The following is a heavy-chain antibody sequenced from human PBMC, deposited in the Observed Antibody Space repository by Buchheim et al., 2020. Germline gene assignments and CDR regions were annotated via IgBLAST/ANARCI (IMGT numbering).Heavy chain of an antibody. CDR2: ISYDGSNK. V-gene: IGHV3-30*04. J-gene: IGHJ6*02. CDR1: GFTFSSYA. CDR3: ARDLYDFWSGYYTRGMDV. Sequence: QVRLVESGGGVVQPGRSLRLSCAASGFTFSSYAMHWVRQAPGKGLEWVAVISYDGSNKYYADSVKGRFTISRDNSKNTLYLQMNSLRAEDTAVYYCARDLYDFWSGYYTRGMDVWGQGTT. D-gene: IGHD3-3*01.